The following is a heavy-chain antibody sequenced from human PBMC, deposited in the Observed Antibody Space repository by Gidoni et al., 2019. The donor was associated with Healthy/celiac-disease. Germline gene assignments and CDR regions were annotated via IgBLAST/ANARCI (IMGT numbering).Heavy chain of an antibody. CDR2: IYYSGST. CDR3: ARRYSYYGSGIRGWFDP. CDR1: GGSISSSSYY. V-gene: IGHV4-39*01. Sequence: QLQLQESGPGLVKPSETLSLTCTVSGGSISSSSYYWGWIRQPPGKGLEWIGSIYYSGSTYYNPSLKSRVTISVDTSKNQFSLKLSSVTAADTAVYYCARRYSYYGSGIRGWFDPWGQGTLVTVSS. J-gene: IGHJ5*02. D-gene: IGHD3-10*01.